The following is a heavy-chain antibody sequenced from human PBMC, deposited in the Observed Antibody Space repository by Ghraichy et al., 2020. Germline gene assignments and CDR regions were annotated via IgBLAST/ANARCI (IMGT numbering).Heavy chain of an antibody. CDR2: ISHNGGTT. V-gene: IGHV3-48*03. CDR3: TREFYWRFDS. CDR1: GFSFSRHA. Sequence: GGSLRLSCAASGFSFSRHAMDWVRQAPGKGLEWLSYISHNGGTTYYADSVKGRFTISRDNAKSSLYLQMSGLRGEDTAVYYCTREFYWRFDSWGQGTLVTVSS. J-gene: IGHJ4*02. D-gene: IGHD3-9*01.